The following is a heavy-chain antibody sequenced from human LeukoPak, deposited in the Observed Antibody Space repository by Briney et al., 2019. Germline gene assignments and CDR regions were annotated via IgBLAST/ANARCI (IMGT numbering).Heavy chain of an antibody. CDR1: GGSISDSSYY. V-gene: IGHV4-39*01. D-gene: IGHD3/OR15-3a*01. CDR2: IYSSGTT. J-gene: IGHJ4*02. Sequence: SETLSLTCTVSGGSISDSSYYWGWIRQPPGKGLELIGTIYSSGTTSYNPSLKSRVTISVDTSKNQFSLKLTSVTAADTAVYYCARQTGSGLFILPGGQGTLVTVSS. CDR3: ARQTGSGLFILP.